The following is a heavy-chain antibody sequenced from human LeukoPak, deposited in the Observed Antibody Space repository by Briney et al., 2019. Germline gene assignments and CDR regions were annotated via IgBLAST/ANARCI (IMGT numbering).Heavy chain of an antibody. CDR2: INPNSGRT. D-gene: IGHD6-13*01. V-gene: IGHV1-8*01. Sequence: ASVKVPCKASGYTFTSSDINWVRQAAGQGLEWMGWINPNSGRTGYAQKFQGRVTMTANTSINTAYMELSSLRFDDTAVYYCARGRSGLAAAGTYDYWGQGTLITVSS. J-gene: IGHJ4*02. CDR1: GYTFTSSD. CDR3: ARGRSGLAAAGTYDY.